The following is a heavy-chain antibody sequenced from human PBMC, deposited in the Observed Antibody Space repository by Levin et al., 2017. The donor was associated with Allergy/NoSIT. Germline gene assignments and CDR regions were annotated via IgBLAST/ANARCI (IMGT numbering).Heavy chain of an antibody. V-gene: IGHV3-23*01. J-gene: IGHJ4*02. D-gene: IGHD4-11*01. CDR2: ISGSGDST. Sequence: PGGSLRLSCAGSAFTFRNYAMSWVRQAPGKGLEWVSTISGSGDSTYYGDSVKGRFTISRDNSKNTLYLQMNSLRAEDTAVYYCAKTISPHTVMYLDYWGQGTLVTVSS. CDR1: AFTFRNYA. CDR3: AKTISPHTVMYLDY.